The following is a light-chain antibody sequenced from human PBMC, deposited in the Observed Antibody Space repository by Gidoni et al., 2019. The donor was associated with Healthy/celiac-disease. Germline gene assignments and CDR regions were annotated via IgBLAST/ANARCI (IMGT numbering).Light chain of an antibody. V-gene: IGLV3-21*02. J-gene: IGLJ1*01. CDR2: DDS. CDR1: NIGSKS. Sequence: SYVLTQPPSVSVAPGQTARITCGGNNIGSKSVHWYQQTPGQAPVLVVYDDSDRPSGLPERFSGSNSGNTATLTISRVEAGDEADYYCQVWDSSSDLDYVFGTGTKVTVL. CDR3: QVWDSSSDLDYV.